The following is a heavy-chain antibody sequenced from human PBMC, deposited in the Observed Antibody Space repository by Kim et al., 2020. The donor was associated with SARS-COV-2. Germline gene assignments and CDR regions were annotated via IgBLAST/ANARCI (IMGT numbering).Heavy chain of an antibody. Sequence: NTNYAQKLQGRVTMTTDTSTSTAYMELRSLRSDDTAVYYCARGGINWFDPWGQGTLVTVSS. J-gene: IGHJ5*02. CDR3: ARGGINWFDP. CDR2: NT. V-gene: IGHV1-18*01.